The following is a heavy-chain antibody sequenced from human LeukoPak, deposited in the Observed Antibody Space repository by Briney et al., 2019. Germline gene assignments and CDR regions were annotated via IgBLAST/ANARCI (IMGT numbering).Heavy chain of an antibody. CDR1: GYTFTSYD. CDR3: ARSRSSVGDVHWFSRWELPYLFDY. J-gene: IGHJ4*02. D-gene: IGHD1-26*01. CDR2: MNPNSGNT. V-gene: IGHV1-8*02. Sequence: GASVKVSCKASGYTFTSYDINWVRQATGQGLEWMGWMNPNSGNTGYAQKFQGRVTMTRDTSISTAYMELSRLRSDDTAVYYCARSRSSVGDVHWFSRWELPYLFDYWGQGTLVTVSS.